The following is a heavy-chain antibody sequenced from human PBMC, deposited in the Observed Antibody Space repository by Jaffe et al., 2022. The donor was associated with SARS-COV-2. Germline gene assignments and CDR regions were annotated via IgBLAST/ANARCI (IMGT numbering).Heavy chain of an antibody. Sequence: QVQLQESGPGLVKPSGTLSLTCAVSGGSISSSNWWSWVRQPPGKGLEWIGEIYHSGSTNYNPSLKSRVTISVDKSKNQFSLKLSSVTAADTAVYYCARAGLPGGAVAGIQGGEYFQHWGQGTLVTVSS. CDR3: ARAGLPGGAVAGIQGGEYFQH. CDR2: IYHSGST. J-gene: IGHJ1*01. V-gene: IGHV4-4*02. CDR1: GGSISSSNW. D-gene: IGHD6-19*01.